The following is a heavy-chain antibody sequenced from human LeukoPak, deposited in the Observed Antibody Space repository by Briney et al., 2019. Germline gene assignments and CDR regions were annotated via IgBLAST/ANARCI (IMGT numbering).Heavy chain of an antibody. CDR3: AIYYYDSSGYYFGFDY. Sequence: VASVKVSCKASGGTFSSYAISWVRQAPGQGLEWMGGIIPIFGTANYAQKFQGRVTITADESTSTAYMELSSLRSEDTAVYYCAIYYYDSSGYYFGFDYWGQETLVTVSS. J-gene: IGHJ4*02. CDR2: IIPIFGTA. V-gene: IGHV1-69*13. D-gene: IGHD3-22*01. CDR1: GGTFSSYA.